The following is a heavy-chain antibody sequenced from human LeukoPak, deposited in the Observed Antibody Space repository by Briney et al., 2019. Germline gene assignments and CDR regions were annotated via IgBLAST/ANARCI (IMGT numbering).Heavy chain of an antibody. Sequence: ASVKVSCKASGGTFSSYAISWVRQAPGQGLEWMGGIIPIFGTANYAQKFQGRVTIAAYESTSTAYMELSSLRSEDTAVYYCASADTAMVPFDYWGQGTLVTVSS. CDR1: GGTFSSYA. D-gene: IGHD5-18*01. J-gene: IGHJ4*02. CDR2: IIPIFGTA. V-gene: IGHV1-69*13. CDR3: ASADTAMVPFDY.